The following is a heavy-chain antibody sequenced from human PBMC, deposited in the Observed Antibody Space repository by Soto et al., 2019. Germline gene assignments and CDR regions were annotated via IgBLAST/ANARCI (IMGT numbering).Heavy chain of an antibody. J-gene: IGHJ3*02. Sequence: PGGSLRLSCATSGFTFNNAWMNWVRQAPGKGLEWVAVISYDGSNKYYADSVKGRFTISRDNSKNTLYLQMNSLRVEDTAVYYCASLVVLAPNPPPIDAFDIWGQGTMVTVS. CDR1: GFTFNNAW. V-gene: IGHV3-30-3*01. D-gene: IGHD3-3*02. CDR3: ASLVVLAPNPPPIDAFDI. CDR2: ISYDGSNK.